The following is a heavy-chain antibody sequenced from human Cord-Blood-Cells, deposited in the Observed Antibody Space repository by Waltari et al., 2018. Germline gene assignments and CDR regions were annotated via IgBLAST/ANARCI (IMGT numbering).Heavy chain of an antibody. V-gene: IGHV1-2*04. CDR1: GYTFTGYY. Sequence: QVQLVQSGAEVKKPGASVKVSCKASGYTFTGYYMHWVRQAPGQGLEWMGWINPNSGGTNYAQKFQGWVTITRDTSISTAYMELSRLRSDDTAVYYCATSYCGGDCYFDYWGQGTLVTVSS. CDR3: ATSYCGGDCYFDY. CDR2: INPNSGGT. J-gene: IGHJ4*02. D-gene: IGHD2-21*01.